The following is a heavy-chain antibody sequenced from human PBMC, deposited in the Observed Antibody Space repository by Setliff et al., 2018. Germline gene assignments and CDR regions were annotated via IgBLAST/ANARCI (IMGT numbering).Heavy chain of an antibody. J-gene: IGHJ6*02. V-gene: IGHV1-18*01. Sequence: ASVKVSCKTSGYTFAAYGITWVRQAPGQGLEWMGWISGHNNKTKYAQKVQGRVTMTTDKSTSTAYMELKSLKSDDTAMYYCARLSWNGLRYYGLDVWGQGTTVTVSS. CDR1: GYTFAAYG. D-gene: IGHD3-3*01. CDR2: ISGHNNKT. CDR3: ARLSWNGLRYYGLDV.